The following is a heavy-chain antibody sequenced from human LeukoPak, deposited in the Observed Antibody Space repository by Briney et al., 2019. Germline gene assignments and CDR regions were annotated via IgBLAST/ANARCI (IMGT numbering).Heavy chain of an antibody. CDR2: FSGPMETT. V-gene: IGHV3-23*01. CDR3: ARRYYDTTGYAFDI. Sequence: GSLRLSCVASGFTFNRYAMSWVRHVPGKRLEWVSTFSGPMETTYYAPSVRGRFTMSRDNAKNSLFLQMNSLRAEDTAIYYCARRYYDTTGYAFDIWGQGTMVTVSS. D-gene: IGHD3-22*01. J-gene: IGHJ3*02. CDR1: GFTFNRYA.